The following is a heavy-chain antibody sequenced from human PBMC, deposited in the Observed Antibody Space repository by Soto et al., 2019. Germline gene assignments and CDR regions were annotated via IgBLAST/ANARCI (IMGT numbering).Heavy chain of an antibody. D-gene: IGHD5-18*01. Sequence: GGSLRLSCAASGFTVSSNYMSWVRQAPGKGLEWVSVIYSGGSTYYADSVKGRFTISRHNYKNTLYLQMNSLRAEEACVYYCARAIVGYIYGFDFWGQGTLVTVSS. CDR2: IYSGGST. V-gene: IGHV3-53*04. J-gene: IGHJ4*02. CDR3: ARAIVGYIYGFDF. CDR1: GFTVSSNY.